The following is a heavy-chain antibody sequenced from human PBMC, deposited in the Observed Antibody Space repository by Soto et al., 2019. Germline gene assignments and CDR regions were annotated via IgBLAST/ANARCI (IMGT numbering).Heavy chain of an antibody. CDR1: GYTFTSYG. V-gene: IGHV1-18*01. CDR2: LSAYNGNT. CDR3: ARVLMEQLAAFDY. Sequence: ASVKVSCKASGYTFTSYGISWVRQALGQGLEWMGWLSAYNGNTNYAQKLQGRVTMTTDTSTSTAYMELRSLRSDDTALYYCARVLMEQLAAFDYWGQGTLVTVSS. J-gene: IGHJ4*02. D-gene: IGHD6-6*01.